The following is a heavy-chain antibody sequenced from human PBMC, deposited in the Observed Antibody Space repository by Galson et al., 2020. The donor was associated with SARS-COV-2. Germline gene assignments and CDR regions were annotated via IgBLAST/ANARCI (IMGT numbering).Heavy chain of an antibody. D-gene: IGHD3-10*01. V-gene: IGHV3-7*03. CDR2: IKEDGSEK. J-gene: IGHJ4*02. CDR1: GFTFSSYW. Sequence: GGSLRLSCAASGFTFSSYWMHWVRQAPGKGLEWVANIKEDGSEKSYADSVKGRFTISRDNAKNSVYLQMNSLRAEDTAVYYCARGPYYYGSGTYHYFDYWGQGTLVTVSS. CDR3: ARGPYYYGSGTYHYFDY.